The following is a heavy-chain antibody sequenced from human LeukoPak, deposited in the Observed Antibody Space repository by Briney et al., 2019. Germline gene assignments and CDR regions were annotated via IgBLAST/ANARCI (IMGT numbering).Heavy chain of an antibody. Sequence: SVKVSCKASGGTFSSYAISWVRQAPGQGLEWMGGIIPIFGTANYAQKFQGRVTITADESTSTAYMELSSLGSEDTAVYYCARDHMTTVTLYYFDYWGQGTLVTVSS. CDR3: ARDHMTTVTLYYFDY. D-gene: IGHD4-17*01. CDR2: IIPIFGTA. V-gene: IGHV1-69*13. J-gene: IGHJ4*02. CDR1: GGTFSSYA.